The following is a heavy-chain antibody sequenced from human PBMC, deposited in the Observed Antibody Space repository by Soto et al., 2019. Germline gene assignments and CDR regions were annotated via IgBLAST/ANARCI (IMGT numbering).Heavy chain of an antibody. CDR1: GGSISSGGYS. V-gene: IGHV4-61*08. CDR3: AIGYYYDSSGYYLSY. D-gene: IGHD3-22*01. J-gene: IGHJ4*02. Sequence: ETLSLTCAVSGGSISSGGYSWSWIRQPPGKGLEWIGYIYYSGSTNYNPSLKSRVTISVDTSKNQFSLKLSSVTAADTAVYYCAIGYYYDSSGYYLSYWGQGTLVTVSS. CDR2: IYYSGST.